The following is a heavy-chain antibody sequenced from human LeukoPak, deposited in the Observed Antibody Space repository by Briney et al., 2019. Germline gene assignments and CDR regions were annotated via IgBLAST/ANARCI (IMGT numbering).Heavy chain of an antibody. V-gene: IGHV3-73*01. CDR3: TTRMGYYDSSGYTR. J-gene: IGHJ4*02. D-gene: IGHD3-22*01. Sequence: GGSLRLSCAASGFTFRGSAMHWVRQACGKGLEWVGRIRSKANSYATAYAASVKGRFTISRDDSKNTAYLQMNSLKTEDTAVYYCTTRMGYYDSSGYTRGGQGTLVTVSS. CDR1: GFTFRGSA. CDR2: IRSKANSYAT.